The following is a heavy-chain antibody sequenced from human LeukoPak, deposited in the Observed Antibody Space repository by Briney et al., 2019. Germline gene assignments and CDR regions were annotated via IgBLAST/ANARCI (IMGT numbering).Heavy chain of an antibody. Sequence: GGSLRLSCAVSGFTFSTAWMSWVRQAPGKGLESVGRIKSKTDGGTTDYAAPVKGRFTISRDDSKNTLYLQMNSLKTEDTAVYYCTSLYGLGSYYWGQGTLVAVSS. D-gene: IGHD3-10*01. J-gene: IGHJ4*02. CDR1: GFTFSTAW. CDR2: IKSKTDGGTT. V-gene: IGHV3-15*01. CDR3: TSLYGLGSYY.